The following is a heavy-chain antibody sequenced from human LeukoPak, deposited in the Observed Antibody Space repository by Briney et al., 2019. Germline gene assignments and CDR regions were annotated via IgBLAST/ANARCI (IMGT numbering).Heavy chain of an antibody. CDR3: AKDPRRYYDSGTMHYFFDL. CDR2: ISWNSVSI. Sequence: GGSLRLSCAASGFTFDDYAMHWVRQAPGKGLEWVSGISWNSVSIDYADSVKGRFTISRDNAKNSLYLQMNSLRVEDMALYYCAKDPRRYYDSGTMHYFFDLWGRGTLVTVSS. J-gene: IGHJ2*01. D-gene: IGHD3-10*01. CDR1: GFTFDDYA. V-gene: IGHV3-9*03.